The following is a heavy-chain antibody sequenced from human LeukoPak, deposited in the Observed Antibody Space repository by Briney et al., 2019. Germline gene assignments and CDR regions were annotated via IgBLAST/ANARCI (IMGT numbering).Heavy chain of an antibody. V-gene: IGHV1-8*01. CDR1: GYTFTSYD. J-gene: IGHJ5*02. D-gene: IGHD3-10*01. CDR3: ARGYVFKIQRITMVREVTTVYNWFDP. Sequence: ASVKVSCKASGYTFTSYDINWVRQATGQGLEWMGWMNPNSGNTGYAQKFQGRVTMTRNTSISTAYMELSSLRSEDTAVYYCARGYVFKIQRITMVREVTTVYNWFDPWGQGTLVTVSS. CDR2: MNPNSGNT.